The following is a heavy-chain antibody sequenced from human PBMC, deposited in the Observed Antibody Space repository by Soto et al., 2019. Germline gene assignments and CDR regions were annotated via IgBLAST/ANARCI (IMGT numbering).Heavy chain of an antibody. CDR3: ARLVRKAVAGIDY. CDR2: IYYSGST. Sequence: SETLSLTCAVSGDSVSISSYYWGWIRQPPGKGLEWIGSIYYSGSTYYNPSLKSRVTISVDTSKNQFSPKLSSVTAADTAVYYCARLVRKAVAGIDYWRQGTLVTVS. V-gene: IGHV4-39*01. J-gene: IGHJ4*02. CDR1: GDSVSISSYY. D-gene: IGHD6-19*01.